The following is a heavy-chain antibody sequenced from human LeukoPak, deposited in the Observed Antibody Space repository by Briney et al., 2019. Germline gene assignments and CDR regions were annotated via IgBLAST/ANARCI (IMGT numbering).Heavy chain of an antibody. CDR2: IIPILGIA. J-gene: IGHJ4*02. V-gene: IGHV1-69*04. CDR1: GGTFSSYA. Sequence: ASVKVSCKASGGTFSSYAISWVRQAPGRGLEWMGRIIPILGIANYAQKFQGRVTITADKSTSTAYMELSSLRSEDTAVYYCASLDKMATTDFDYWGQGTLVTVSS. D-gene: IGHD1-1*01. CDR3: ASLDKMATTDFDY.